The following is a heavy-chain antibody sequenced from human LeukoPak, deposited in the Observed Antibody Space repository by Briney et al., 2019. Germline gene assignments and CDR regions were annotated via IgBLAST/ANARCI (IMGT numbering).Heavy chain of an antibody. D-gene: IGHD1-26*01. CDR1: GYTFTDYY. Sequence: SVKVSCKTSGYTFTDYYIHWVRQAPGQGLEWMGRIIPILGIANYAQKFQGRVTITADKSTSTAYMELSSLRSEDTAVYYCARDHSGGERGAFDIWGQGTMVTVSS. J-gene: IGHJ3*02. V-gene: IGHV1-69*04. CDR2: IIPILGIA. CDR3: ARDHSGGERGAFDI.